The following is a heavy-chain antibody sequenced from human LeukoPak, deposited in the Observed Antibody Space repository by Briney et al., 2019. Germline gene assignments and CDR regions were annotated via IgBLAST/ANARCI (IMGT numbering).Heavy chain of an antibody. D-gene: IGHD4-17*01. V-gene: IGHV3-48*02. CDR3: ARAVTTVTRGGLVFDY. J-gene: IGHJ4*02. CDR2: ISGSSNTI. CDR1: GFTFSSYS. Sequence: GGSLRLSCAASGFTFSSYSMNWVRQSPGKGLEWVSYISGSSNTISYADSVKGRFTISGDNAKNSLYLQMNSPRDEDTAVYYCARAVTTVTRGGLVFDYWGQGTLVTVST.